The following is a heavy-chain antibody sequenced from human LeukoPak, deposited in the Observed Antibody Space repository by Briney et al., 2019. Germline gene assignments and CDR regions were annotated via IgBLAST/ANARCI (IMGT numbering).Heavy chain of an antibody. CDR1: GFTFSSYS. Sequence: GGSLRLSCAASGFTFSSYSMNWVRQAPGKGLEWVSYISSSSSTIYYADSVKGRFTISRDNAKNSLYLQMNSLRAKDTAVYYCAREPTYYDFWSGYSWFDYWGQGTLVTVSS. V-gene: IGHV3-48*01. CDR3: AREPTYYDFWSGYSWFDY. D-gene: IGHD3-3*01. CDR2: ISSSSSTI. J-gene: IGHJ4*02.